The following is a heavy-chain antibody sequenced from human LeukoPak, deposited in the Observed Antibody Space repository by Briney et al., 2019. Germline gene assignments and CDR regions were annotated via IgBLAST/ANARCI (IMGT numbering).Heavy chain of an antibody. Sequence: PGRSLRLSCAASGFTFTSYAMHWVRQAPGKGLEWVAVISYDEGNKYSADSVKGRFTIPRDNSKKTLFLQMNTLGPDDTAVYFCARDSWFGESLFNYYGLDVWGQGTTVTV. CDR1: GFTFTSYA. J-gene: IGHJ6*02. CDR3: ARDSWFGESLFNYYGLDV. V-gene: IGHV3-30-3*01. D-gene: IGHD3-10*01. CDR2: ISYDEGNK.